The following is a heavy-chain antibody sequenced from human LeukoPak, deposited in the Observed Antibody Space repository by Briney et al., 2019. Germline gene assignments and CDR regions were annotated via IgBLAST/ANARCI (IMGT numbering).Heavy chain of an antibody. J-gene: IGHJ4*02. V-gene: IGHV3-11*04. CDR1: GFTFSDYY. D-gene: IGHD3-3*01. CDR3: ARTPPEGFWSGETANYFDY. CDR2: ISSSGSTI. Sequence: GGSLRLSCAASGFTFSDYYMSWIRQAPGKGLEWVSYISSSGSTIYYADSVKGRFTISRDNAKNSLYLQMNSLRAEDTAVYYCARTPPEGFWSGETANYFDYWGQGTLVTVSS.